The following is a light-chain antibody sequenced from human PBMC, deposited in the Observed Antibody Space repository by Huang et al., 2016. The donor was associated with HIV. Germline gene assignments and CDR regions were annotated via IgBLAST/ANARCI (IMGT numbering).Light chain of an antibody. CDR1: GRVSNY. V-gene: IGKV3-11*01. CDR3: QQRSNWPPLT. Sequence: VFTQSPATLSVSPGESATLSCRARGRVSNYLAWYQQKPGQAPRLLIYDVSESATGIPARFSGSGSGTDFTLTISSLEPEDFAVYYCQQRSNWPPLTFGGGTKVEIK. J-gene: IGKJ4*01. CDR2: DVS.